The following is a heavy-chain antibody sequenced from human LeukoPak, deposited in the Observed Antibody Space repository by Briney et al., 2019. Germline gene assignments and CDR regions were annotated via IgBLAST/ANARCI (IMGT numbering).Heavy chain of an antibody. J-gene: IGHJ6*03. CDR3: ARVRCSGGSCPYYYYYYYMDV. CDR2: INHSGST. Sequence: SETLSLTCAVYGGSFSDYYWSWIRQSPGKGLEWIGEINHSGSTNYNPSLKSRVAILVDTSKNQFSLKLRFVTAADTAVYYCARVRCSGGSCPYYYYYYYMDVWGKGTTVTVSS. CDR1: GGSFSDYY. V-gene: IGHV4-34*01. D-gene: IGHD2-15*01.